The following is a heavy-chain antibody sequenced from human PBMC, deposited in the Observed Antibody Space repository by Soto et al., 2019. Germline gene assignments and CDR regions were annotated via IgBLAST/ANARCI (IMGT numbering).Heavy chain of an antibody. Sequence: GGSLRLSCAASGFTFSNAWMSWVRQAPGKGLEWVGRIKSKTDGGTTDYAAPVKGRFTISRDDSKNTLYLQMNSLKTEDTAVYYCTTDSSGWPGYFQHWGQGTLVTVSS. J-gene: IGHJ1*01. CDR1: GFTFSNAW. V-gene: IGHV3-15*01. D-gene: IGHD6-19*01. CDR2: IKSKTDGGTT. CDR3: TTDSSGWPGYFQH.